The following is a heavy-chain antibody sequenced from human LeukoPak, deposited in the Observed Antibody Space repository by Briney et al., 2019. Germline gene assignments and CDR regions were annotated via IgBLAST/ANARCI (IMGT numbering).Heavy chain of an antibody. CDR3: ARSSVVVDLDAFDI. V-gene: IGHV4-34*01. CDR1: GGSFSGYY. Sequence: SETLSLNCAVYGGSFSGYYWSWIRQPPGKGLEWIGEINHSGSTNYNPSLKSRVTISVDTSKNQFSLNLRPVNAADTAVYYCARSSVVVDLDAFDIWGQGTMVTVSS. CDR2: INHSGST. D-gene: IGHD3-22*01. J-gene: IGHJ3*02.